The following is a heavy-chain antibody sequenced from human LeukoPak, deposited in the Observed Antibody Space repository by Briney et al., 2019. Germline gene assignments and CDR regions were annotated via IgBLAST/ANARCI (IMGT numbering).Heavy chain of an antibody. V-gene: IGHV3-30*18. CDR3: AKDNYYGSSAVIDY. CDR2: LSHDGNNE. J-gene: IGHJ4*02. Sequence: PGGSLRLSCAASGFTFSSYGMHWVRQAPGKGLEWVAALSHDGNNEFYADSVKGRFTISRDNSKNTLYLQMNSLRAGDTAAFYCAKDNYYGSSAVIDYWGQGTLVTVS. D-gene: IGHD3-22*01. CDR1: GFTFSSYG.